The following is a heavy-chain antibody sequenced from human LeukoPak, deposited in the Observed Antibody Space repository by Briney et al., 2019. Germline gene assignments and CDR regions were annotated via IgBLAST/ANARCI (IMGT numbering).Heavy chain of an antibody. CDR2: INHSGRA. CDR3: ARRFISVVVAPDWFDP. CDR1: GGSFSGDY. Sequence: SETLSLTCVVYGGSFSGDYWSWLRQPPGRGLEWIGEINHSGRANYNPSLKSRVTISVDTSKNQFSLKLSSVTAADTAVYYCARRFISVVVAPDWFDPWGQGTLVTVSS. J-gene: IGHJ5*02. V-gene: IGHV4-34*01. D-gene: IGHD2-15*01.